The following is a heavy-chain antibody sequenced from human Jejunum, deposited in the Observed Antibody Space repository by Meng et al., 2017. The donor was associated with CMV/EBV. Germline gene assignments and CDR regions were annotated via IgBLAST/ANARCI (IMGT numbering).Heavy chain of an antibody. CDR1: GYIFSKYG. V-gene: IGHV1-18*01. CDR2: SNVNDVDT. Sequence: KASGYIFSKYGIRGVRQVPGLGPEWVGYSNVNDVDTIYVQRFEGSVTMTMDTATSTAFMELRGLPPDDTAMYYCAGDRPADDAFDIWGQGTMVTVSS. CDR3: AGDRPADDAFDI. J-gene: IGHJ3*02.